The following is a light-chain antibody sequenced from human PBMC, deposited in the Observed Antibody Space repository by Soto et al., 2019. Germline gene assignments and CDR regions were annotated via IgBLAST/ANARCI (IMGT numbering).Light chain of an antibody. CDR1: QSVSSN. J-gene: IGKJ1*01. CDR3: QQYNNSPQT. V-gene: IGKV3-15*01. Sequence: EIVMTQSPATLSVSPGERATLSCRASQSVSSNLAWYQQKPGQATRLLIYGESTRATGILAWFSGSGSGTEFTLTIRSLKFEDFAVYYCQQYNNSPQTFGQGTKVEIK. CDR2: GES.